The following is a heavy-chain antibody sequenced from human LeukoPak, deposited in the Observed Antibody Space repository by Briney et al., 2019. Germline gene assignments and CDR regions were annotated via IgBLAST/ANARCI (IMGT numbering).Heavy chain of an antibody. CDR1: GFTFSSYA. D-gene: IGHD6-13*01. J-gene: IGHJ5*02. CDR3: ARGKATGHVDLFDP. CDR2: IVGSGGGT. Sequence: PVGSLRLSCAASGFTFSSYAMTWVRQAPGKGLEWVSTIVGSGGGTYYADSVKGRFTISRDNSKSTLSLQMNSLRAEDTAVYYCARGKATGHVDLFDPWGQGTLVSVSS. V-gene: IGHV3-23*01.